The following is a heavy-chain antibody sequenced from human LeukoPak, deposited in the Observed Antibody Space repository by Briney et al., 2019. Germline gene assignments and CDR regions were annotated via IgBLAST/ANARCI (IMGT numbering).Heavy chain of an antibody. CDR3: ARVRGVYGDYEADY. D-gene: IGHD4-17*01. CDR2: IRYDGSNK. Sequence: GGSLRLSCAASGFTFSSYGMHWVRQAPGKGLEWVAFIRYDGSNKYYVDSVKGRFTISRDNSKNTLHLQMNSLRPEDTAMYYCARVRGVYGDYEADYWGQGTLVTVSS. CDR1: GFTFSSYG. V-gene: IGHV3-30*02. J-gene: IGHJ4*02.